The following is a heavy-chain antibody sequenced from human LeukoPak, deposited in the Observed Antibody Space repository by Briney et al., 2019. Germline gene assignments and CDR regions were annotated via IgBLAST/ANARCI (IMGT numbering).Heavy chain of an antibody. D-gene: IGHD6-19*01. J-gene: IGHJ4*02. CDR1: GFTFSSYA. CDR3: ARRSRDSGWYYYFDY. V-gene: IGHV3-23*01. CDR2: ISSSGGST. Sequence: PGGSLRLSCAASGFTFSSYAMSWVRRAPGKGLEWVSLISSSGGSTYYADSVKGRFTISRDNSKNTLYLQMNSLRAEDTALYFCARRSRDSGWYYYFDYWGQGTLVTVSS.